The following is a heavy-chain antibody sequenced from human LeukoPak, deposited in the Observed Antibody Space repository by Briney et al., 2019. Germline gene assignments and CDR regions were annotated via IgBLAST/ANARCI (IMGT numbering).Heavy chain of an antibody. V-gene: IGHV3-23*01. D-gene: IGHD7-27*01. CDR2: ISSSGSST. J-gene: IGHJ4*02. Sequence: GRSLRLSCAASAFTFSNYAMNWVRQAPGKGLEWVSTISSSGSSTYYADSVRGRFTISRDNSKNTLYLQMNSLRAEDTAVYYCAKDGPASWGYFDYWGQGTLVTVSS. CDR3: AKDGPASWGYFDY. CDR1: AFTFSNYA.